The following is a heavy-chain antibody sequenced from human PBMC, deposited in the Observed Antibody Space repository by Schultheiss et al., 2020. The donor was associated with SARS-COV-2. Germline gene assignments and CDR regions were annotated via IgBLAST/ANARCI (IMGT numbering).Heavy chain of an antibody. CDR2: INPSGGST. D-gene: IGHD3-3*01. Sequence: ASVKVSCKASGYTFTSYYMHWVRQAPGQGLEWMGIINPSGGSTSYAQKFQGRVTMTTDTSTSTAYMELRSLRSDDTAVYYCARDRFTIFGVVTPGHYYGMDVWGQGTTVTVSS. V-gene: IGHV1-46*01. CDR1: GYTFTSYY. CDR3: ARDRFTIFGVVTPGHYYGMDV. J-gene: IGHJ6*02.